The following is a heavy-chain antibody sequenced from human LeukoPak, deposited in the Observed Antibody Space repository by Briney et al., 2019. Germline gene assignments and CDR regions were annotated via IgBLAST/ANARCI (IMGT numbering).Heavy chain of an antibody. Sequence: SETLSLTCTVSGGSISSGGYYWSWIRQHPGKGLEWIGYIYYSGSTNYNPSLKSRVTISVDTSKNQFSLKLSSVTAADTAVYYCARTFPSLWRLRLGELSQNLLLFDYWGQGTLVTVSS. J-gene: IGHJ4*02. D-gene: IGHD3-16*02. V-gene: IGHV4-61*08. CDR1: GGSISSGGYY. CDR2: IYYSGST. CDR3: ARTFPSLWRLRLGELSQNLLLFDY.